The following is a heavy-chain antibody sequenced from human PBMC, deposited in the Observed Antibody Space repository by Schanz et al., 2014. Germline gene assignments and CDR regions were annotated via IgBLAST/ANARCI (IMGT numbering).Heavy chain of an antibody. J-gene: IGHJ4*02. V-gene: IGHV3-NL1*01. CDR1: GFAFSVYG. D-gene: IGHD3-10*01. CDR3: ARANYRRKINFDY. CDR2: LSGSGGST. Sequence: QVQMVESGGGVVQPGRSLRLSCAASGFAFSVYGMHWVRQAPGKGLEWVSALSGSGGSTYYADSVKGRFTMSRDNSKNTLYLQMNSLRAEDTAVYYCARANYRRKINFDYWGRGTLVTVSS.